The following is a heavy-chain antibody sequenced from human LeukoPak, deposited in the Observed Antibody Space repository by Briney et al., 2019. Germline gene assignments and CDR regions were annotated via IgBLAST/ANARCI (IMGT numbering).Heavy chain of an antibody. V-gene: IGHV3-11*04. CDR2: ISGSGRTI. J-gene: IGHJ5*02. CDR3: ARDYGITMVRGVPPFDP. D-gene: IGHD3-10*01. CDR1: GFIFSDYY. Sequence: GGSLRLSCVASGFIFSDYYMNWIRQAPGKGLEWVSYISGSGRTIYYADSVKGRFTISRDNTKDSLYLQMNSQRAEDTAVYYCARDYGITMVRGVPPFDPWGQGTLVTVSS.